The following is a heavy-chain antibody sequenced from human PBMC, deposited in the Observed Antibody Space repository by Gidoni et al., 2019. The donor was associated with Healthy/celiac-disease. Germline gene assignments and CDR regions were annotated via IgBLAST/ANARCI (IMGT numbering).Heavy chain of an antibody. V-gene: IGHV3-9*01. J-gene: IGHJ4*02. D-gene: IGHD1-20*01. CDR2: ISWNSASI. CDR3: VKDYGNNSGRFDD. CDR1: GFPFDAYS. Sequence: EVQLVESGGGLVQPGRCLRLSCAASGFPFDAYSMHWVRQAPGKGLEWVSGISWNSASIAYADSVKGRFTISRDNAKNSLYLQMNSLRAEDSAFYYCVKDYGNNSGRFDDWGQGTLVTVSS.